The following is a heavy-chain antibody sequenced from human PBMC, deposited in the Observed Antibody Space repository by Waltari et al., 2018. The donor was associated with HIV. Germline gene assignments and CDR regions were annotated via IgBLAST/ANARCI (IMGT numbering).Heavy chain of an antibody. CDR1: GSPGSIFCNSW. V-gene: IGHV3-7*01. CDR2: IKQDGSET. Sequence: VQLVESGGGLVQPGGCLRLSCAASGSPGSIFCNSWMSWVRQAPGKGLEWVANIKQDGSETYYVDSVKGRFTVSRDNAKNSLFLHMNSLRAEDTAVYYCARGRYYDSLYYFDYWGQGTLVTVSS. CDR3: ARGRYYDSLYYFDY. J-gene: IGHJ4*02. D-gene: IGHD3-22*01.